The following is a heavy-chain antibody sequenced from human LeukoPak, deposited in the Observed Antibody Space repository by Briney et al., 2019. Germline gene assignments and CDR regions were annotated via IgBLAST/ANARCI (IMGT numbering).Heavy chain of an antibody. J-gene: IGHJ4*02. CDR1: GYTFTIYA. Sequence: GASVTVSCTASGYTFTIYAMHWVRQAPGQGLEWMGWITPSGGTNYPQKFQGRVAITRDTSITTAYMDLSRLTSDYTAVYYCAGNRYGDGFAHFDYWGQGALVTV. D-gene: IGHD5-24*01. V-gene: IGHV1-2*02. CDR2: ITPSGGT. CDR3: AGNRYGDGFAHFDY.